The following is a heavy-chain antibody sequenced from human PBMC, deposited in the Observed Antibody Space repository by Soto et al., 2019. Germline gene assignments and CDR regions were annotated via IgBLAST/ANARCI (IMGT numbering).Heavy chain of an antibody. CDR1: GGSISSYY. CDR3: ARHLGSGDDYSFDY. CDR2: IYYSGST. D-gene: IGHD5-12*01. V-gene: IGHV4-59*08. Sequence: SVTLSLSCTVAGGSISSYYWSWIRQPPGKGLEWIGYIYYSGSTNYNPSLKSRVIISVDTSKNQFSLKLSSVTAADTAVYYCARHLGSGDDYSFDYWGQGTLVTVSP. J-gene: IGHJ4*02.